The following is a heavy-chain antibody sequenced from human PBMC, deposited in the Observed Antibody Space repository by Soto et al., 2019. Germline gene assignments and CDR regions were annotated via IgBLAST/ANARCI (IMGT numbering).Heavy chain of an antibody. CDR3: AKESAYYDSSGYYL. D-gene: IGHD3-22*01. J-gene: IGHJ4*02. Sequence: GGSLRLSCAASGFTFNTYWINWVRQAPGKGLEWVAVISYDGSNKYYADSVKGRFTISRDNSKNTLYLQMNSLRAEDTAVYYCAKESAYYDSSGYYLWGQGTLVTVSS. V-gene: IGHV3-30*18. CDR2: ISYDGSNK. CDR1: GFTFNTYW.